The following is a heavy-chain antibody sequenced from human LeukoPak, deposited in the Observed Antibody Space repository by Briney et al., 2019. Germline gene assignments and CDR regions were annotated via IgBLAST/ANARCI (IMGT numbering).Heavy chain of an antibody. CDR1: GGSISSHY. Sequence: SETLSLTCTVSGGSISSHYWSWIRQPPGKGLEWIGYIYYSGSTNYNPSLKSRVTISVDTSKNQFSLKLSSVTAADTAVYYCARQEGRWLQSDYWGQGTLVTVSS. J-gene: IGHJ4*02. D-gene: IGHD5-24*01. CDR2: IYYSGST. CDR3: ARQEGRWLQSDY. V-gene: IGHV4-59*08.